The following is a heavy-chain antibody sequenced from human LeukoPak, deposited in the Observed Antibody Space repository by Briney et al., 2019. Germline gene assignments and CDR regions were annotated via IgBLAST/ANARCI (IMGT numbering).Heavy chain of an antibody. J-gene: IGHJ3*02. Sequence: SVKVSCKASGGTFSSYAISWVRQAPGQGLEWMGRIIPILGIANYAQKFQGRVTITADKSTSTAYMELSSLRSEDTAVYYCARGRAYYYDSSEAFDIRGQGTMVTVSS. CDR1: GGTFSSYA. CDR2: IIPILGIA. CDR3: ARGRAYYYDSSEAFDI. V-gene: IGHV1-69*04. D-gene: IGHD3-22*01.